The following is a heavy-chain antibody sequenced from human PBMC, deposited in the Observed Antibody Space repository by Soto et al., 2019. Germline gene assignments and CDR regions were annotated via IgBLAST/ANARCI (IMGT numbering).Heavy chain of an antibody. CDR1: GFTFSSYS. J-gene: IGHJ3*02. D-gene: IGHD3-16*02. CDR3: ASAAYDYIWGSYRLHDAFDI. Sequence: EVQLVESGGGLVKPGGSLRLSCAASGFTFSSYSMNWVRQAPGKGLEWVSSISSSSSYIYYADSVKGRFTISRDNAKNSLYLQMNSMRAEDTAVYYCASAAYDYIWGSYRLHDAFDIWGQGTMVTVSS. V-gene: IGHV3-21*01. CDR2: ISSSSSYI.